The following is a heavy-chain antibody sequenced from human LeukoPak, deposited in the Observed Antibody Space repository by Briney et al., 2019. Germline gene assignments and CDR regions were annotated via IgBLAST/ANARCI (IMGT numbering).Heavy chain of an antibody. D-gene: IGHD4-23*01. CDR3: ARRYYGGPLGDY. Sequence: GESLKISCTSSGYNFANHWIAWVRQMPGKGLEWMGIILPIDSNTKYRPSLQGQVTLSVDKSINTAYLQWSSLQASDTAMYYCARRYYGGPLGDYWGQGTLVTVSS. CDR2: ILPIDSNT. CDR1: GYNFANHW. V-gene: IGHV5-51*01. J-gene: IGHJ4*02.